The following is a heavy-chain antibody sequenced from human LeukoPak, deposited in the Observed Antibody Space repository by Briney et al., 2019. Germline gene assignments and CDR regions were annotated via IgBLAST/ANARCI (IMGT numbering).Heavy chain of an antibody. CDR1: GFTFSSYE. D-gene: IGHD5-18*01. CDR2: ISRSGSTI. J-gene: IGHJ4*02. Sequence: PGGSLRLSCAASGFTFSSYEMNWVRQAPGKGLEWVSYISRSGSTIYYADSVKGRFTISRDNAKNSLYLQMNSLRAEDTAVYYCARGQKYTSGYTVTELGSRYFDYWGQGTLVTVSS. CDR3: ARGQKYTSGYTVTELGSRYFDY. V-gene: IGHV3-48*03.